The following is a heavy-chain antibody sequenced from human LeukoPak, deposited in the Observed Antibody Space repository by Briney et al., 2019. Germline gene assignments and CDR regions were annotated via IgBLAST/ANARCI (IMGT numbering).Heavy chain of an antibody. CDR2: ISGSGSTI. CDR3: ARAWTGYSYGDY. J-gene: IGHJ4*02. D-gene: IGHD5-18*01. Sequence: GGSLRLSCAASGFTFSDYYMSWIRQAPGKGLEWVSYISGSGSTIYYANSVKGRFTIPRGNAKNSLYLQMNSLRAEDTAVYYCARAWTGYSYGDYWGQGTLVTVSS. CDR1: GFTFSDYY. V-gene: IGHV3-11*01.